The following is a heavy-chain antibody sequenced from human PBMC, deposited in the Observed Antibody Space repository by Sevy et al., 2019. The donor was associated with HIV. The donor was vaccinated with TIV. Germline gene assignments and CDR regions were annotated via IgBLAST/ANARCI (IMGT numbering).Heavy chain of an antibody. J-gene: IGHJ4*02. CDR2: ISYDGSNK. V-gene: IGHV3-30*04. Sequence: GGSLRLSCAASGFTFSSYAMHWVRQAPGKGLEWAAVISYDGSNKYYADSVKGRFTISRDNSKNTLYLQMNSLRAEDTAVYYCAREAVLRFLEWLFLWGQGTLVTVSS. CDR1: GFTFSSYA. CDR3: AREAVLRFLEWLFL. D-gene: IGHD3-3*01.